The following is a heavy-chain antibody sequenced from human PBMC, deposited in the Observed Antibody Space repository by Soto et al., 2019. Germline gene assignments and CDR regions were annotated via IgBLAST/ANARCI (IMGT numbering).Heavy chain of an antibody. CDR2: IYYSGST. V-gene: IGHV4-39*01. CDR1: GGSISSSSYY. Sequence: QLQLQESGPGLVKPSETLSLTCTVSGGSISSSSYYWGWIRQPPGKGLEWIGSIYYSGSTYYNPSLKSRVPISFNTSKNQFSLKLSSVTAADTAVYYCASQDSDRRGWSRLFDYWGQGTLVTVSS. CDR3: ASQDSDRRGWSRLFDY. D-gene: IGHD6-19*01. J-gene: IGHJ4*02.